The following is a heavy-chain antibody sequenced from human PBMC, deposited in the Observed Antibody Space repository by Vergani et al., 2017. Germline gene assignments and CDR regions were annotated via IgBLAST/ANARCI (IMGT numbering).Heavy chain of an antibody. CDR2: INWNGGST. CDR3: AGRNSGSYYDYFDY. J-gene: IGHJ4*02. D-gene: IGHD1-26*01. V-gene: IGHV3-20*04. Sequence: EVQLLESGGDLVQPGGSLRLSCTASGFIFSTYAMSWVRQAPGKGLEWVSGINWNGGSTGYADSVKGRFTISRDNAKKSLYLQMNSLRAGDTALYYCAGRNSGSYYDYFDYWGQGSLVTVSS. CDR1: GFIFSTYA.